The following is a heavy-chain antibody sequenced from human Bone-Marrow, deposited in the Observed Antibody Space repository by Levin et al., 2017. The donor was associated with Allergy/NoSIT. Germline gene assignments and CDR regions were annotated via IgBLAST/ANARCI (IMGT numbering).Heavy chain of an antibody. CDR3: AKPTPVLTKYYYYYGMDV. CDR1: GVIFKNFA. Sequence: GGSLRLSCSASGVIFKNFAMNWVREAPGQGLEWVSHISATGGTANYADSVKGRFTVSRDNSNNTLYLQMNRLKAEDTAIYYCAKPTPVLTKYYYYYGMDVWGQGTTVTVSS. J-gene: IGHJ6*02. D-gene: IGHD3-16*01. CDR2: ISATGGTA. V-gene: IGHV3-23*01.